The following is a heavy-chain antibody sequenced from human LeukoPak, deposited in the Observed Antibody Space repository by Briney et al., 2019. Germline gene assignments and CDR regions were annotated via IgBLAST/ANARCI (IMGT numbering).Heavy chain of an antibody. CDR2: ISGSGGST. Sequence: PGGSLRLSCAASGFTFSSYAMSWVRQAPGKGLEWVSAISGSGGSTYYADSVKGRFTISRDNSKNTPYLQMNSLRAEDTAVYYCAKETYYYDSSGLDYWGQGTLVTVSS. CDR1: GFTFSSYA. D-gene: IGHD3-22*01. V-gene: IGHV3-23*01. CDR3: AKETYYYDSSGLDY. J-gene: IGHJ4*02.